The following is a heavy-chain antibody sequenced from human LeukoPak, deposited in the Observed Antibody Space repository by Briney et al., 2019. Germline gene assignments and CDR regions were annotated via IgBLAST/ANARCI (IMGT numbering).Heavy chain of an antibody. Sequence: PGGSLRLSCAASGFTFSDYSMNWVRRAPGRGLEWISYIGLASGFVSYADSVKGRFSISSDTARNPVYLQMSSLRAEDTAVYYCARDHNWAFDSWGQGTLVTVSS. V-gene: IGHV3-21*05. J-gene: IGHJ4*02. CDR3: ARDHNWAFDS. D-gene: IGHD1-20*01. CDR1: GFTFSDYS. CDR2: IGLASGFV.